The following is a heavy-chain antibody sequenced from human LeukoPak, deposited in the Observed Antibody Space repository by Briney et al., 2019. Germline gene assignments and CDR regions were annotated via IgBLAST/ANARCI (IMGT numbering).Heavy chain of an antibody. D-gene: IGHD1-1*01. CDR2: INPNSGGT. Sequence: GASVKVSCKASGYTFTGYYMHWVRQAPGQGLEWMGWINPNSGGTNYAQKFQGRVTMTRDTSISTACMELSRLRSDDTAVYYCASGGTTGTTSDYYYYYMDVWGKGTTVTVSS. J-gene: IGHJ6*03. CDR3: ASGGTTGTTSDYYYYYMDV. V-gene: IGHV1-2*02. CDR1: GYTFTGYY.